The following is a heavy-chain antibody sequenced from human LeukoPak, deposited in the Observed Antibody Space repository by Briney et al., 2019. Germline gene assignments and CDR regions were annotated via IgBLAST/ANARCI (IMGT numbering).Heavy chain of an antibody. CDR3: ARVKWRCSSTSCPTFDY. CDR2: IYHSGST. V-gene: IGHV4-30-2*01. Sequence: SQTLSLTCAVSGGSISSGGYSWSWIRQPPGKGLEWIGYIYHSGSTYYNPSLKSRVTIPVDRSKNQFSLKLSSVTAADTAVYYCARVKWRCSSTSCPTFDYWGQGTLVTVSS. J-gene: IGHJ4*02. CDR1: GGSISSGGYS. D-gene: IGHD2-2*01.